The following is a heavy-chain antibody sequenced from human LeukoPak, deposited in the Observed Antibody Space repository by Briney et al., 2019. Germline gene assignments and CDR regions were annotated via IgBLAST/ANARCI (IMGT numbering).Heavy chain of an antibody. CDR3: ARESIVVVPAATIRYYYYGMDV. J-gene: IGHJ6*02. Sequence: KPSETLPLTCTVSGGSISSYYWSWIRQPPGKGLEWIGYIYYSGSTNYNPSLKSRVTISVDTSKNQFSLKLSSVTAADTAVYYCARESIVVVPAATIRYYYYGMDVWGQGTTVTVSS. D-gene: IGHD2-2*01. V-gene: IGHV4-59*01. CDR1: GGSISSYY. CDR2: IYYSGST.